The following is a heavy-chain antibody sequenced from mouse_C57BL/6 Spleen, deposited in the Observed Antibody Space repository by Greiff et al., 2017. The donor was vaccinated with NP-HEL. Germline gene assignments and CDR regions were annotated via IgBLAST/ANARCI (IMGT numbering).Heavy chain of an antibody. CDR3: ARGEVLGYLDY. CDR1: GYAFTNYL. J-gene: IGHJ2*01. Sequence: QVQLQQSGAELVRPGTSVKVSCKASGYAFTNYLIEWVKQRPGQGLEWIGVINPGSGGTNYNEKFKGKATLTADKSSSTAYMQLSSLTSEDSAVYFCARGEVLGYLDYWGQGTTLTVSS. CDR2: INPGSGGT. V-gene: IGHV1-54*01. D-gene: IGHD3-3*01.